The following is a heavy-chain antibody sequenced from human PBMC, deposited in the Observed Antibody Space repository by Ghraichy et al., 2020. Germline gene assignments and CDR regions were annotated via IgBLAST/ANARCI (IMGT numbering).Heavy chain of an antibody. D-gene: IGHD3-10*01. CDR2: TYYRSKWYN. V-gene: IGHV6-1*01. CDR3: TRGVTGYYGSAAFGD. J-gene: IGHJ4*02. Sequence: SQTLSLTCAISGDSVSSTSAAWNWIRQSPSRGLEWLERTYYRSKWYNDYAVSVKSRITINPDTSKNQFSLQLKSVTPEDTAVYYCTRGVTGYYGSAAFGDWGQGTLVTVSS. CDR1: GDSVSSTSAA.